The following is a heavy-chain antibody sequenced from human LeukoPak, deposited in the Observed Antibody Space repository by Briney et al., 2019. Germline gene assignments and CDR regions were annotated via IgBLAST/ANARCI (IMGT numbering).Heavy chain of an antibody. Sequence: GASVKVSCKASGYTFTSYDINWVRQATGQGLEWMGWISAYNGNTNYAQKLQGRVTMTTDTSTSTAYMELRSLRSDDTAVYYCARKVGGDYYYMDVWGKGTTVTISS. D-gene: IGHD3-10*01. J-gene: IGHJ6*03. CDR3: ARKVGGDYYYMDV. CDR1: GYTFTSYD. CDR2: ISAYNGNT. V-gene: IGHV1-18*01.